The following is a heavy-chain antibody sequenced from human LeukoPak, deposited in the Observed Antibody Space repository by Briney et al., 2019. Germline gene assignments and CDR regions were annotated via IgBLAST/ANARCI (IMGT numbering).Heavy chain of an antibody. V-gene: IGHV4-39*07. J-gene: IGHJ5*02. CDR2: VYRSGST. D-gene: IGHD2-2*01. CDR3: VRLGVVGPDQNWFDP. CDR1: GGAISSSDYY. Sequence: SETLSLTCTVSGGAISSSDYYWGRVRPPPGQGREWIGSVYRSGSTYDNPSLKSRVTISAYTSKNQLSLKLTSVTAADTAVYCCVRLGVVGPDQNWFDPWGQGTLVTVSS.